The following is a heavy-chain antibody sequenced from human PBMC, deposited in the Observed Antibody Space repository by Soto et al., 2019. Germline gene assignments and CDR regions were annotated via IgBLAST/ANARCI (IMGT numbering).Heavy chain of an antibody. CDR1: GASVSSATHY. CDR3: ARGHYYYGMDV. CDR2: IYYSGTT. V-gene: IGHV4-61*01. Sequence: SETLSLTCTVSGASVSSATHYWNWIRQPPGKPLEWIGYIYYSGTTNYNPSLRSRVTISLDRANDHFSLNLTSVTAADTAVYFCARGHYYYGMDVWGQGITVTVSS. J-gene: IGHJ6*02.